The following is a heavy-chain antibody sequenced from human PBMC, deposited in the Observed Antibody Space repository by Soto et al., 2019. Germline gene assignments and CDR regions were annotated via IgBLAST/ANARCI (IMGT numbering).Heavy chain of an antibody. V-gene: IGHV1-8*01. CDR2: MNPNSGNT. CDR1: GYTFTSYD. J-gene: IGHJ5*02. Sequence: QVQLVQSGAEVKKPGASVKVSCKASGYTFTSYDINWVRQATGQGLEWMGWMNPNSGNTGYAQKFQGRVTMTRNTXIXTXFMELSSLRSEDRAVYYCARLGYCSGGSCYSNWFDPWGQGTLVTVSS. D-gene: IGHD2-15*01. CDR3: ARLGYCSGGSCYSNWFDP.